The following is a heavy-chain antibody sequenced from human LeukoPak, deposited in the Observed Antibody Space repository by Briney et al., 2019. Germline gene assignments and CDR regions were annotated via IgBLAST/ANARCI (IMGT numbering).Heavy chain of an antibody. J-gene: IGHJ5*02. D-gene: IGHD1-26*01. CDR1: GFTFSSYS. CDR2: ISNDGSNK. CDR3: ARSGSSYRDNWFDP. Sequence: GGSLRLSCAASGFTFSSYSMHWVRQALGKGPEWVAIISNDGSNKNYADSVKGRFTISRDNSKNTLYLQMNNLRSEDSAVYYCARSGSSYRDNWFDPWGQGTLVIVSS. V-gene: IGHV3-30-3*01.